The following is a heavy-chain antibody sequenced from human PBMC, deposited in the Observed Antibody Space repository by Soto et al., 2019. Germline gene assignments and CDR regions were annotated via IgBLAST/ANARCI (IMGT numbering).Heavy chain of an antibody. Sequence: GGSLRLSCAASGFTFSSYSMNWVRQAPGKGLEWVSYISSSSSTIYYADSVKGRFTISRDNAKNSLYLQMNSLRDEDTAVYYCARDGPYFDWLWGIGSEYPHYGMDVWGQGTTVTVSS. V-gene: IGHV3-48*02. CDR1: GFTFSSYS. CDR2: ISSSSSTI. D-gene: IGHD3-9*01. CDR3: ARDGPYFDWLWGIGSEYPHYGMDV. J-gene: IGHJ6*02.